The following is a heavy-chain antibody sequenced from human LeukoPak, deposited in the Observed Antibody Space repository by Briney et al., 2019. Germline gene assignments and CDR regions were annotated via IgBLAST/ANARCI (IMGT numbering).Heavy chain of an antibody. V-gene: IGHV4-4*08. D-gene: IGHD2-21*02. CDR2: FSIGGAT. Sequence: SETVSLTCIVSGASITTYSWNWLRQSPGKGLEWIGYFSIGGATDYTSSLRSRVTISRDTSKNQLSLKLTSVTAADTAVYYCARWDERDWAYGTWGPGMLVTVSS. CDR1: GASITTYS. J-gene: IGHJ5*02. CDR3: ARWDERDWAYGT.